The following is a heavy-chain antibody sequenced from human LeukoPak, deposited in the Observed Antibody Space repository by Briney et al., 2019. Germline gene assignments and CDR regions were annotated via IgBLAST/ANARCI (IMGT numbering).Heavy chain of an antibody. V-gene: IGHV3-30-3*01. CDR1: GFTFSSYA. D-gene: IGHD3-10*01. J-gene: IGHJ4*02. CDR2: ISYDGSNK. CDR3: ARDESPYYYGSGSLHY. Sequence: QTGGSLRLSCAASGFTFSSYAMHWVRQAPGKGLEWVAVISYDGSNKYYADSVKGRFTISRDNSKNTLYLQMNSLRAEDTAVYYCARDESPYYYGSGSLHYWGQGTLVTVSS.